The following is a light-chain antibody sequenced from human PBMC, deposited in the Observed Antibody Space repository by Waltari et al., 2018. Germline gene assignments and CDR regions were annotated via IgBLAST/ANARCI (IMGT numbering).Light chain of an antibody. Sequence: EIVLTQSPGTLSLSPGDKATLSCRARQSVGRFLAWYKKKPGQAPRLLIYDASTRASGIPDRFSGSGSGTDFSLTISRLEPEDFAVYFCQKYVNLPATFGQGTKVEIQ. CDR1: QSVGRF. J-gene: IGKJ1*01. CDR3: QKYVNLPAT. CDR2: DAS. V-gene: IGKV3-20*01.